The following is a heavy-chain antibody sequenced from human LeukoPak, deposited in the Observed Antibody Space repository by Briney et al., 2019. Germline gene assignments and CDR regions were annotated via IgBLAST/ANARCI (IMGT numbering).Heavy chain of an antibody. V-gene: IGHV3-74*01. CDR3: GRTSPPAHFDF. CDR1: GFTFTTYW. CDR2: INGVGSNS. J-gene: IGHJ4*02. Sequence: GGSLRLSCVASGFTFTTYWMHWVRQAPGKGLVWVSRINGVGSNSNYADSVKGRFTISRHNARNTLYLQMNGLRAEDTALYYCGRTSPPAHFDFWGQGTLVTVSS.